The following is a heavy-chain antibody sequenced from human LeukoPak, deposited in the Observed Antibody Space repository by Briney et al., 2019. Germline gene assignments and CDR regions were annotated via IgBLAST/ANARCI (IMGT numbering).Heavy chain of an antibody. D-gene: IGHD4-17*01. CDR2: ISSSGSTI. J-gene: IGHJ3*02. CDR3: ANTYGDYPPNAFDI. V-gene: IGHV3-11*01. CDR1: GFTFSDYY. Sequence: GGSLRLSCAASGFTFSDYYMSWIRQAPGKGLEWVSYISSSGSTIYYADSVKGRFTISRDNSKNTLYLQMNSLRAEDTAVYYCANTYGDYPPNAFDIWGQGTMVTVSS.